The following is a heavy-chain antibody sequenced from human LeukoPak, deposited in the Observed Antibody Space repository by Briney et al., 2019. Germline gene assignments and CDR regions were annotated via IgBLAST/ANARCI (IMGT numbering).Heavy chain of an antibody. CDR3: ARDFRYCSSTSCYTGGHSDI. CDR1: GYTFTSYG. D-gene: IGHD2-2*02. Sequence: ASVKVSCKASGYTFTSYGISWVRQAPGQGLEWMGWISAYNGNTNYAQKLQGRVTMTTDTSTSTAYMELRSLRSDDTAVYYCARDFRYCSSTSCYTGGHSDIWGQGTMVTVSS. V-gene: IGHV1-18*01. CDR2: ISAYNGNT. J-gene: IGHJ3*02.